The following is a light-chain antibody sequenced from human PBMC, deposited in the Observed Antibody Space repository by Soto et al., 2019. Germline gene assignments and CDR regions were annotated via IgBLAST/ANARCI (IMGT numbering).Light chain of an antibody. CDR2: ANN. V-gene: IGLV1-40*01. Sequence: QSVLTQPPSVSGAPGQRVTISCTGSSSNIGAGYDVHWYQQLPGTAPKFLIYANNNRPSGVPERFSGSKSGTSASLAITGRQAADEADYYCQSYDSSLSAYVFGTGTKLTVL. CDR3: QSYDSSLSAYV. J-gene: IGLJ1*01. CDR1: SSNIGAGYD.